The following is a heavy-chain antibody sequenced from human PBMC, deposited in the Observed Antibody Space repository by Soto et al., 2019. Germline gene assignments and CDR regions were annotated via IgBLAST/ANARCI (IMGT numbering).Heavy chain of an antibody. CDR3: TTTPAFA. CDR2: IKSKTDGGTT. Sequence: SVSNAWMNWVRQAPGKGLEWVGRIKSKTDGGTTDYAAPVKGRFTISRDDSKNTLYLQMNSLKTDDTAVYYCTTTPAFAWGQGTLVTVSS. J-gene: IGHJ5*02. CDR1: SVSNAW. V-gene: IGHV3-15*07. D-gene: IGHD3-3*02.